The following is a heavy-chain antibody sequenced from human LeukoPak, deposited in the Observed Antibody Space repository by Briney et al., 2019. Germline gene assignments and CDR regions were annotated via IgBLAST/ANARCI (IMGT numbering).Heavy chain of an antibody. Sequence: GGSLRLSCAASGFTFSSYGMHWVRQAPGKGLEWVAVISYDGSNKYYADSVKGRFTISRDNSKNTLYLQMNSLRAEDTAVYYCAKDLRGGSSPGFDYWGQGTLVTVSS. CDR3: AKDLRGGSSPGFDY. V-gene: IGHV3-30*18. CDR1: GFTFSSYG. J-gene: IGHJ4*02. CDR2: ISYDGSNK. D-gene: IGHD6-6*01.